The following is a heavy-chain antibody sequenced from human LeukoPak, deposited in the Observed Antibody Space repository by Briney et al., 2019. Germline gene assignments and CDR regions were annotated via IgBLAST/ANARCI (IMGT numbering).Heavy chain of an antibody. CDR2: ISGSGVST. CDR1: GFNFSDYY. CDR3: AKGGDGRELWSIDP. D-gene: IGHD1-26*01. Sequence: PGGSLRLSCAASGFNFSDYYMSWIRQAPGKGLEWVSAISGSGVSTHYADSVRGRFTISRDNSKNTLYLQMNSLRAEDTAVYYCAKGGDGRELWSIDPWGQGTLVTVSS. J-gene: IGHJ5*02. V-gene: IGHV3-23*01.